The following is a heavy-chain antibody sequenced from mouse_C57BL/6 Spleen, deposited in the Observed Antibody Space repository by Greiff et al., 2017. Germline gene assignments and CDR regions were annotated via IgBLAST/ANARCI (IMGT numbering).Heavy chain of an antibody. V-gene: IGHV14-2*01. D-gene: IGHD1-1*01. J-gene: IGHJ2*01. Sequence: VQLQQSGAELVKPGASVKLSCTASGFNIKDYYMHWVKQRTEQGLEWIGRIDPEDGETKYAPKFPGKATITADTSSNTAYLQLSSLTSEDTAVYYGARGYYGSRGYFDYWGQGTTLTVSS. CDR1: GFNIKDYY. CDR3: ARGYYGSRGYFDY. CDR2: IDPEDGET.